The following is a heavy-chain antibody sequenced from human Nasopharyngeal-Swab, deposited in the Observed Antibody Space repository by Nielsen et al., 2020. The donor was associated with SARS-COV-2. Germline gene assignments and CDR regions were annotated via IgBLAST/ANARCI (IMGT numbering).Heavy chain of an antibody. CDR1: GGTFSSYA. CDR3: ARERWELRYYGMDV. V-gene: IGHV1-69*13. D-gene: IGHD1-26*01. Sequence: SVKVSCKASGGTFSSYAISWVRQAPGQGLEWMGGIIPIFGTANYAQKFQGRVTITADESTSTAYMELISLRSEDTAVYYCARERWELRYYGMDVWGQGTTVTVSS. J-gene: IGHJ6*02. CDR2: IIPIFGTA.